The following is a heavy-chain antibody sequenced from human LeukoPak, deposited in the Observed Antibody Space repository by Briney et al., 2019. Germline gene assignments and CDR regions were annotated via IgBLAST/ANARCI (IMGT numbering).Heavy chain of an antibody. V-gene: IGHV4-4*02. D-gene: IGHD2-2*03. Sequence: SETLSLTCAVSSGSISSSNWWSWVRQPPGKGLEWIGEIYHSGSTNYNPSLKSRVTISVDKSKNQFSLKLSSVTAADTAVYYCARDVGYCSSTSCWKYNWFDPWGQGTLVTVSS. J-gene: IGHJ5*02. CDR2: IYHSGST. CDR1: SGSISSSNW. CDR3: ARDVGYCSSTSCWKYNWFDP.